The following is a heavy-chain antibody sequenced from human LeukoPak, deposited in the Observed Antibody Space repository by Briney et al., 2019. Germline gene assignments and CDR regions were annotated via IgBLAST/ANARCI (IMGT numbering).Heavy chain of an antibody. J-gene: IGHJ3*02. CDR1: GYNFVNYW. D-gene: IGHD6-6*01. CDR2: IYPGDSDT. V-gene: IGHV5-51*01. CDR3: ARSLEDAFDI. Sequence: GESLKISCKSSGYNFVNYWIAWVRQMPGKGLEWMGIIYPGDSDTRYSPSFQGQVTISADKSISTAYLQWGSLKASDTAMYYCARSLEDAFDIWGQGTMVTVSS.